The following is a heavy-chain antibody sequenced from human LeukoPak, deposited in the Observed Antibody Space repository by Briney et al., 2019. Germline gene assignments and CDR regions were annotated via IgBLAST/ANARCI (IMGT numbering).Heavy chain of an antibody. CDR3: ARDPSSGLFDY. Sequence: PSETLSLTCTVSGGSISSSPYYWSWLRQPAGTGLEWIGRIYTSGSTNYNPSLKSRVTISVDTSKNQFSLKLSSVTAADTAVYYCARDPSSGLFDYWGQGTLVTVSS. CDR2: IYTSGST. CDR1: GGSISSSPYY. J-gene: IGHJ4*02. D-gene: IGHD6-19*01. V-gene: IGHV4-61*02.